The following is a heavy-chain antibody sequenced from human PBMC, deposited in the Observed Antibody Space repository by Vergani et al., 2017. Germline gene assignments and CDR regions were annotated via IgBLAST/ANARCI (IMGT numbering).Heavy chain of an antibody. V-gene: IGHV3-23*04. D-gene: IGHD3-10*01. CDR3: AKDNPITIITYYFDY. CDR2: ISGSGGST. J-gene: IGHJ4*02. CDR1: GGTFSSYT. Sequence: VQLVQSGAEVKKPGSSVKVSCKASGGTFSSYTMSWVRQAPGKGLEWVSAISGSGGSTYYADSVKGRFTISRDNSKNTLYLQMNSLRAEDTAVYYCAKDNPITIITYYFDYWGQGTLVTVSS.